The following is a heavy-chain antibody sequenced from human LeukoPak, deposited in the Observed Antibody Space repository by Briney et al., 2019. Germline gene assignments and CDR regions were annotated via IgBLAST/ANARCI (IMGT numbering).Heavy chain of an antibody. CDR3: ARRGGGAIRAFDV. V-gene: IGHV4-34*01. CDR1: GGSFSGYY. Sequence: SETLSLTCAVYGGSFSGYYWSWIRQPPGKGLEWIGEINHSGSTNYNPSLKSRVTISVDTSKNQFSLKLSSVTAADTAVYYCARRGGGAIRAFDVWGQGTMVTVSS. D-gene: IGHD1-26*01. CDR2: INHSGST. J-gene: IGHJ3*01.